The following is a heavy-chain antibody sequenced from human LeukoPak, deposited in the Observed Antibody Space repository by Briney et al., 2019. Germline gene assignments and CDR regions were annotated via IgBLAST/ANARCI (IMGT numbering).Heavy chain of an antibody. J-gene: IGHJ4*02. Sequence: GFLRLSCAAAASGFTFSNVWMNWVRQAPGKGLEWVSSISSSSSYIYYADSVKGRFTISRDNAKNSLYLQMNSLRAEDTAVYYCARDAGGKPLDYWGQGTLVTVSS. CDR2: ISSSSSYI. V-gene: IGHV3-21*01. CDR3: ARDAGGKPLDY. CDR1: GFTFSNVW. D-gene: IGHD4-23*01.